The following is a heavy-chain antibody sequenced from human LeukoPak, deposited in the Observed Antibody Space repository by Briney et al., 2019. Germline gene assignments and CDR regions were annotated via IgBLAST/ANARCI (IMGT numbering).Heavy chain of an antibody. Sequence: GGSLRLSCAASGFTFSTYWMGWVRQAPGKGLEWVANIKQDGSEKYYVDSVKGRFTISRDNAKNSLYLQMNSLRAEDAAVYYCARDVVGITFGGVIVIPNYFDYWGQGTLVTVSS. CDR2: IKQDGSEK. CDR1: GFTFSTYW. CDR3: ARDVVGITFGGVIVIPNYFDY. J-gene: IGHJ4*02. D-gene: IGHD3-16*02. V-gene: IGHV3-7*01.